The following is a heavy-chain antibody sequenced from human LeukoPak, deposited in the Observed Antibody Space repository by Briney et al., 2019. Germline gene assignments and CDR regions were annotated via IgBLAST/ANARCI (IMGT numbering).Heavy chain of an antibody. CDR2: ISGSGGST. V-gene: IGHV3-23*01. J-gene: IGHJ4*02. Sequence: PGGSLRLSCAASGFTFSSYAMNWVRQAPGKGLEWVSDISGSGGSTQYADSVKGRFTISRDNSKNTLYLQMNSLRAEDTAVYYCAKWTRTTLFRGDRARFDSWGQGTLVTVSS. D-gene: IGHD3-10*01. CDR3: AKWTRTTLFRGDRARFDS. CDR1: GFTFSSYA.